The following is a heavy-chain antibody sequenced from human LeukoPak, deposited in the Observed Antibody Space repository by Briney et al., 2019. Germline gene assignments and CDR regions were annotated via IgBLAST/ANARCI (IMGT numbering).Heavy chain of an antibody. J-gene: IGHJ4*02. Sequence: GGSLRLSCAASGFTFSDYYMSWIRQAPGKGLEWVSYIGGSGTTIYYADSVKGRFTISRDNAKKLLYLLMSSLRAEDTAVYYCARARDYGDYPPDYWGQGTLVTVSS. V-gene: IGHV3-11*04. D-gene: IGHD4-17*01. CDR1: GFTFSDYY. CDR3: ARARDYGDYPPDY. CDR2: IGGSGTTI.